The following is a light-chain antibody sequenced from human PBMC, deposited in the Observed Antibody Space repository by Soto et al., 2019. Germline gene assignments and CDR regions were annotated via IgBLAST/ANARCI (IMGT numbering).Light chain of an antibody. V-gene: IGKV3-15*01. J-gene: IGKJ1*01. Sequence: EVVMTQSPATLSVSPGERATLSCRASQSVSSNVAWYQQKPGQAPRLLIYDASTRATGIPARFSGSGSGTEFTLTISSLQSEDFAVFYCYQYNDWPPAFGQGTKVDIK. CDR1: QSVSSN. CDR3: YQYNDWPPA. CDR2: DAS.